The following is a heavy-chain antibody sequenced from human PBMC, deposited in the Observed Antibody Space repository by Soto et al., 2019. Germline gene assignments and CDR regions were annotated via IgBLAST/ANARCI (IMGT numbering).Heavy chain of an antibody. Sequence: PSETLSLTCTVSGGSISSGGYYWSCIRQHPGKGLEWIGYIYYSGSTYYNPSLKSRVTISVDTSKNQFSLKLSSVTAADTAVYYCARSDYDSSGYHFDYWGQGTLVTVSS. V-gene: IGHV4-31*03. D-gene: IGHD3-22*01. CDR1: GGSISSGGYY. CDR2: IYYSGST. J-gene: IGHJ4*02. CDR3: ARSDYDSSGYHFDY.